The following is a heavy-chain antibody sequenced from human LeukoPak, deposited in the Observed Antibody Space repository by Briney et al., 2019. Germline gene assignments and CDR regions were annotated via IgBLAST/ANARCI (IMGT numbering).Heavy chain of an antibody. CDR3: ARGGVRKLGSVYYYYGMDV. V-gene: IGHV3-33*01. CDR2: IWYDGSNK. Sequence: PGGSLRLSCAASGFTFSSYGMHWVRQAPGKGLEWVAIIWYDGSNKYYADSVKGRFTISRDNSKNTLYLQMNSLRAEDTAVYYCARGGVRKLGSVYYYYGMDVWGQGTTVTVSS. J-gene: IGHJ6*02. CDR1: GFTFSSYG. D-gene: IGHD7-27*01.